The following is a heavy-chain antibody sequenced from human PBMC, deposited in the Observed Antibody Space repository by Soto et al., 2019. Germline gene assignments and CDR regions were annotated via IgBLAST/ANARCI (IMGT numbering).Heavy chain of an antibody. D-gene: IGHD6-19*01. CDR2: MNPSGGST. Sequence: QVQLVQSGGEVKKPGASVKVSCKASGDILTKYYMNWVRQAPGQGPEWMGIMNPSGGSTDYAHRFQGRVTLTRDTSTNTVYMDLSSLRSEDTAVYYGAASRGRAWYFEYWGQGTLVTVSS. CDR3: AASRGRAWYFEY. V-gene: IGHV1-46*03. CDR1: GDILTKYY. J-gene: IGHJ4*02.